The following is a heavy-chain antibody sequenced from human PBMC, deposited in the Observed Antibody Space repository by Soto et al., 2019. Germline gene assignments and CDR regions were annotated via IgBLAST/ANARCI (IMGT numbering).Heavy chain of an antibody. D-gene: IGHD1-26*01. CDR2: ISGSGGST. CDR1: GFTFSSYA. CDR3: ANDPVGATPRNWFDP. V-gene: IGHV3-23*01. Sequence: EVQLLESGGGLVQPGGSLRLSCAASGFTFSSYAMSWVRQAPGKGLEWVSAISGSGGSTYYADSVKSRFTSARHNSKNTLYLQMNSLRAEDTAVYYCANDPVGATPRNWFDPWGQGTLVTVSS. J-gene: IGHJ5*02.